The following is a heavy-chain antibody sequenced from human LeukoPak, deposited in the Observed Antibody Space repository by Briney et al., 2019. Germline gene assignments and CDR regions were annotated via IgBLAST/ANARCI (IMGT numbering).Heavy chain of an antibody. CDR2: INHSGST. Sequence: EINHSGSTNYNPSLKSRVTISVDTSKNQFSLKLSSVTAADTAVYYCARGSYILTGYFVYWGQGTLVTASS. V-gene: IGHV4-34*01. D-gene: IGHD3-9*01. CDR3: ARGSYILTGYFVY. J-gene: IGHJ4*02.